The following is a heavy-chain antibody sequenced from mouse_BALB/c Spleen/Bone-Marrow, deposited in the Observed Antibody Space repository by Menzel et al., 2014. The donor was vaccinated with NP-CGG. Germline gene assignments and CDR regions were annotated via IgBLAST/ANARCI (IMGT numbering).Heavy chain of an antibody. CDR2: IDPANGNT. D-gene: IGHD4-1*01. J-gene: IGHJ4*01. CDR3: ARWEYYAKDY. Sequence: EVQLQQSGAELVKPGASVKLSCTAPGFNIKDTYMHWVKQRPEQGLEWIGRIDPANGNTKYDPKFQGKATITADTSSNTAYLQLSSLTSEDTAVYYCARWEYYAKDYWGQGTSVTVSS. V-gene: IGHV14-3*02. CDR1: GFNIKDTY.